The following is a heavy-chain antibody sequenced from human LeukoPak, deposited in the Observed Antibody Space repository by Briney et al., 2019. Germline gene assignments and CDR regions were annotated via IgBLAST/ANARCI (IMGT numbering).Heavy chain of an antibody. J-gene: IGHJ4*02. Sequence: ASETLSLTCNVSGGSISSSGYYWGWIRQPPGKGLEWIGSIYYSGSTYYNPSLKSRVTISVDRSKNQFSLKLSSVTAADTAVYYCARAPYSSYGDYWGQGTLVTVAS. CDR1: GGSISSSGYY. V-gene: IGHV4-39*07. CDR2: IYYSGST. D-gene: IGHD3-22*01. CDR3: ARAPYSSYGDY.